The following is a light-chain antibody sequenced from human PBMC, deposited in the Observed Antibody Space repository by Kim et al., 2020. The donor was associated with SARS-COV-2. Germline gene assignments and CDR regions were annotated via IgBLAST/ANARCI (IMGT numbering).Light chain of an antibody. J-gene: IGKJ1*01. CDR3: QKYDRAPRT. Sequence: DIQMTQSPSSLSASVGDRVTITCRASQAISNYLAWYQQKPGKVPKLLVYAASALQSWVSSRFSGSGSGTDFTLTISSLQPEDVASYYCQKYDRAPRTFGQGTKVDIK. CDR1: QAISNY. V-gene: IGKV1-27*01. CDR2: AAS.